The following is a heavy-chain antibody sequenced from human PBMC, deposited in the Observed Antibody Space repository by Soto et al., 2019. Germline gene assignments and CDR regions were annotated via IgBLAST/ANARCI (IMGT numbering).Heavy chain of an antibody. CDR1: GYTFTGYY. D-gene: IGHD5-12*01. V-gene: IGHV1-2*04. J-gene: IGHJ3*02. CDR3: AAEDGYNLAFDI. Sequence: ASVKVSCKASGYTFTGYYMHWVRQAPGQGLEWMGWINPNSGGTNYAQKFQGWVTITRDMSTSTAYMELSSLRSEDTAVYYCAAEDGYNLAFDIWGQGTMVTVSS. CDR2: INPNSGGT.